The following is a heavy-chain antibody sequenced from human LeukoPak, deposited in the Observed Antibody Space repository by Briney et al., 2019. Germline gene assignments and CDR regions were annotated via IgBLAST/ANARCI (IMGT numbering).Heavy chain of an antibody. D-gene: IGHD6-13*01. CDR3: ARRVAATGSFDY. CDR1: GGSISSYY. V-gene: IGHV4-59*08. Sequence: SETLSLTCTVSGGSISSYYCSWIRQAPGKGLEWIGYIYYSGSINYNPSLKSRVTISVDTSKNQFSLKVRSVTAADTAMYYCARRVAATGSFDYWGQGILVAVSS. CDR2: IYYSGSI. J-gene: IGHJ4*02.